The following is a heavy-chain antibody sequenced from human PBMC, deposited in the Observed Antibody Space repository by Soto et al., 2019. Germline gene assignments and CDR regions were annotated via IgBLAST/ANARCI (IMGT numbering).Heavy chain of an antibody. V-gene: IGHV4-61*01. Sequence: QAQLQESGPGPVKPSETLSLTCTVSAGSVSGDTHYWSWIRQPPGKGLEWIGYIYNSGSTNYNPFLKRRVTISVDTSKNQFPLKLSSVTAADTAEYYCARGDSTSWYWFDLWGRGTLVTVSS. CDR2: IYNSGST. D-gene: IGHD2-2*01. J-gene: IGHJ2*01. CDR3: ARGDSTSWYWFDL. CDR1: AGSVSGDTHY.